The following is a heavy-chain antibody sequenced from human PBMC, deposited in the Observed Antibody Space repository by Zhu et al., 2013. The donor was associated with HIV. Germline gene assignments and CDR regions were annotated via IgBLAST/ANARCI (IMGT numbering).Heavy chain of an antibody. CDR2: INPYSGGT. V-gene: IGHV1-2*02. CDR1: GYTFTDYY. J-gene: IGHJ6*03. CDR3: ARGDRGGNSFMDV. D-gene: IGHD2-15*01. Sequence: QVQLVQSGAEVRKPGASVKVSCKTSGYTFTDYYIHWVRQAPGQGLEWMGWINPYSGGTKYTQKFQGRVTMTRDTSTSTVYMELSSLRSEDTAVYYCARGDRGGNSFMDVWGKGPRSPSP.